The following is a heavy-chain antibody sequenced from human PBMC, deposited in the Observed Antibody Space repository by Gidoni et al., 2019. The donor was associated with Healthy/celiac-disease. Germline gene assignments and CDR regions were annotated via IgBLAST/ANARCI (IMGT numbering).Heavy chain of an antibody. Sequence: QVQLQQWGAGLLKPSETLSLTCAVDGGSFSGYYWSWIRQPPGKGLEWIGEINHSGSTNYTPSLKSRVTISVDTSKNQFSLKLSSVTAADTAVYYCARLPRIQRRRSGFDPWGQGTLVTVSS. J-gene: IGHJ5*02. V-gene: IGHV4-34*01. CDR1: GGSFSGYY. D-gene: IGHD1-1*01. CDR2: INHSGST. CDR3: ARLPRIQRRRSGFDP.